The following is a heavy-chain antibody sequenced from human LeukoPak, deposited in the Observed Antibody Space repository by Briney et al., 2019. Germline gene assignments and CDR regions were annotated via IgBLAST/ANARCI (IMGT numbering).Heavy chain of an antibody. CDR2: INHSGST. Sequence: SETLSLTCTVSGGSISSGDYYWSWIRQPPGKGLEWIGEINHSGSTNYNPSLKSRVTISVDTSKNQFSLKLSSVTAADTAVYYCARGPGYCSSTSCYRNYYYYGMDVWGQGTTVTVSS. D-gene: IGHD2-2*01. J-gene: IGHJ6*02. CDR3: ARGPGYCSSTSCYRNYYYYGMDV. CDR1: GGSISSGDYY. V-gene: IGHV4-34*01.